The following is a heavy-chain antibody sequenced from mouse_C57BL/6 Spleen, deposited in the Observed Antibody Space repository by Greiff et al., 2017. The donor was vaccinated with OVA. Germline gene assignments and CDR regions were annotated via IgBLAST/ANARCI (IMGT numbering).Heavy chain of an antibody. CDR2: ISSGSSTI. CDR1: GFTFSDYG. V-gene: IGHV5-17*01. J-gene: IGHJ4*01. D-gene: IGHD2-2*01. Sequence: EVKLVESGGGLVKPGGSLKLSCAASGFTFSDYGMHWVRQAPEKGLEWVAYISSGSSTIYYADTVKGRFTISRDNAKNTLFLQMTSLRSEDTAMYYCARRVTTGGYAMDYWGQGTSVTVSS. CDR3: ARRVTTGGYAMDY.